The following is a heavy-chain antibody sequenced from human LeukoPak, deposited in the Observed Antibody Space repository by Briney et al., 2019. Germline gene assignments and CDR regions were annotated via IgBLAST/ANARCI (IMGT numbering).Heavy chain of an antibody. CDR2: IKQDGSEK. V-gene: IGHV3-7*01. CDR1: GFTFSSHW. J-gene: IGHJ4*02. Sequence: GGSLRLSCAASGFTFSSHWMSWVRQAPGKGLEWVANIKQDGSEKYYVDSVKGRFTISRDNAKNSLYLQMNSLRAEDTAVYYCARDPYDYVWGSYRPEYYFDYWGQGTLVTVSS. D-gene: IGHD3-16*02. CDR3: ARDPYDYVWGSYRPEYYFDY.